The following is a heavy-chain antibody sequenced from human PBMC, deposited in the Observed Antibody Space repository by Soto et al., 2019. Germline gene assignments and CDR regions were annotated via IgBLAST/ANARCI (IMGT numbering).Heavy chain of an antibody. CDR3: AKDTRRVVVVAATPDY. V-gene: IGHV3-30*18. CDR2: ISYDGSNK. CDR1: GFTFSSYG. Sequence: QVQLVESGGGVVQPGRSLRLSCAASGFTFSSYGMHWVRQAPGKGLEWVAVISYDGSNKYYADSVKGRFTISRDNSKNTLYLQMNSLRAEDTAVYYCAKDTRRVVVVAATPDYWGQGTLVTVSS. J-gene: IGHJ4*02. D-gene: IGHD2-15*01.